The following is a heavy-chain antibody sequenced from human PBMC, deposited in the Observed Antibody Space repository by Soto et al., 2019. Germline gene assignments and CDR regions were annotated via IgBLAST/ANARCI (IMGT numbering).Heavy chain of an antibody. CDR1: GGSINNYF. J-gene: IGHJ4*02. V-gene: IGHV4-59*08. D-gene: IGHD3-10*01. Sequence: SETLSLTCTVSGGSINNYFWSWIRQPPGKGLEWIGYIFYTGNTSYNPNPSLKSRVTMSVDTSKNQFSLRLSSVTAADTAVYYCARLALWGVRGDLDFWGQGALVTVSS. CDR3: ARLALWGVRGDLDF. CDR2: IFYTGNT.